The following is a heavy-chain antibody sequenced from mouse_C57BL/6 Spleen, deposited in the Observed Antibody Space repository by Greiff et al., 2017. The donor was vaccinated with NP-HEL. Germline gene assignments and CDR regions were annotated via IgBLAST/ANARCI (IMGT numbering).Heavy chain of an antibody. CDR1: GYSITSDY. CDR2: ISYSGST. V-gene: IGHV3-8*01. D-gene: IGHD1-1*01. CDR3: ARSEDYGSSYPAMDY. Sequence: VQLKQSGPGLAKPSQTLSLTCSVTGYSITSDYWNWIRKFPGNKLEYMGYISYSGSTYYNPSLKSRISITRDTSKNQYYLQLNSVTTDDTATYYCARSEDYGSSYPAMDYWGQGTSVTVSS. J-gene: IGHJ4*01.